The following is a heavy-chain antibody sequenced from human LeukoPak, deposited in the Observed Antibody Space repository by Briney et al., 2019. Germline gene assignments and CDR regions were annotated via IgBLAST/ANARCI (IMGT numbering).Heavy chain of an antibody. CDR3: VKGLTIGALDY. V-gene: IGHV3-64D*06. CDR1: GFTFSSYV. Sequence: GGSLRLSCSASGFTFSSYVMHWVRQAPGKGLEYVSAISSNGGSTYYADSVKGRFTISRDNSKNTLYLQMSSLRAEDTAVFYCVKGLTIGALDYWGQGTLVTVSS. CDR2: ISSNGGST. J-gene: IGHJ4*02. D-gene: IGHD4/OR15-4a*01.